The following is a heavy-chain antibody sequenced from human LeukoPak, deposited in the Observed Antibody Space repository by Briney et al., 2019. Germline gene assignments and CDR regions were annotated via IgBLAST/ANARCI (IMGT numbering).Heavy chain of an antibody. Sequence: SVKVSCKASGGTFSSYAISWVRQAPGQGLECMGGIIPIFGTANYAHKFQGSVTTATDESTSTAYMELSSLRSEDTAVYYWARLVGYCSSTSCLDFDYWGQGTLVTVSS. D-gene: IGHD2-2*01. CDR1: GGTFSSYA. CDR2: IIPIFGTA. J-gene: IGHJ4*02. CDR3: ARLVGYCSSTSCLDFDY. V-gene: IGHV1-69*05.